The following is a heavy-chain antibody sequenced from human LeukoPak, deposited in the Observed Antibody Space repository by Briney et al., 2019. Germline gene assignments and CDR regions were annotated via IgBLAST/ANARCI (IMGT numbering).Heavy chain of an antibody. D-gene: IGHD2-2*02. CDR1: GGTFSSYS. CDR3: TRAALPAAIRSLTSNWYDP. V-gene: IGHV1-69*05. Sequence: ASVKVSCKASGGTFSSYSISWVRQAPGQGLEWMGGIIPIFDTANYAQKFQGRVTITTDESTSTAYMELSSLRSDDTAVYYCTRAALPAAIRSLTSNWYDPWGQGTLVTVSS. CDR2: IIPIFDTA. J-gene: IGHJ5*02.